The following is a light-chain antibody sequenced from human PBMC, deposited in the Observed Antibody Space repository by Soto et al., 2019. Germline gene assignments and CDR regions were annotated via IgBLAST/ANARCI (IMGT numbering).Light chain of an antibody. CDR1: QSVSSY. J-gene: IGKJ5*01. Sequence: EIVLTQSPATLSLSPGERATLSCRASQSVSSYLAWYQQKPGQAPRLLIYDASNRATGIPARFSGSGSGTDFTLTISSLEPEDFAVYYCQQYKSWPITFGQGTRLEIK. V-gene: IGKV3-11*01. CDR2: DAS. CDR3: QQYKSWPIT.